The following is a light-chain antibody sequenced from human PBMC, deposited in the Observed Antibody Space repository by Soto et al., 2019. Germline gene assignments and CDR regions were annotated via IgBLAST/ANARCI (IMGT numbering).Light chain of an antibody. V-gene: IGKV1-39*01. CDR2: AAS. Sequence: DIQMTQSPSSLSASVEDRVIITCQSSQSISNHLNWYQQKPGKAPKLLIFAASSLQSGVPSRFSGSRSGSDFTLTISSLQPEDFATYYCQQSYSSPPTFGQGTSVDIK. CDR3: QQSYSSPPT. J-gene: IGKJ1*01. CDR1: QSISNH.